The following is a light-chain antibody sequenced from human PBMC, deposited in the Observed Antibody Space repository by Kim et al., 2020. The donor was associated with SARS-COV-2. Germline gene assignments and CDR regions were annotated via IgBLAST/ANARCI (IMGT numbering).Light chain of an antibody. J-gene: IGLJ3*02. CDR1: SGSIASNY. Sequence: LTQPHPVSESPGKTVTISCTRSSGSIASNYVQWYQQRPGSSPTTVIYEDNQRPSGVPDRFSGSIDSSSNSASLTISGLKTEDEADYYCQSYDSSLWVFGGGTQLTVL. CDR3: QSYDSSLWV. V-gene: IGLV6-57*01. CDR2: EDN.